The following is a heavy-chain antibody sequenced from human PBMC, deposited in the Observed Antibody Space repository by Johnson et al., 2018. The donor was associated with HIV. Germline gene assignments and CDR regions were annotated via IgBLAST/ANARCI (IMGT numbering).Heavy chain of an antibody. CDR3: ARVGRSGWDGMDAFDI. J-gene: IGHJ3*02. D-gene: IGHD6-19*01. CDR1: GFTFSSYA. Sequence: VQLVESGGGLVQPGGSLRLSCVASGFTFSSYAMSWVRQAPGKGLEWVSAISGSGGSTYYADSVKGRFTISRDKSKNTLYLRMNSLRAEDTAVYYCARVGRSGWDGMDAFDIWGQGTMVTVSS. V-gene: IGHV3-23*04. CDR2: ISGSGGST.